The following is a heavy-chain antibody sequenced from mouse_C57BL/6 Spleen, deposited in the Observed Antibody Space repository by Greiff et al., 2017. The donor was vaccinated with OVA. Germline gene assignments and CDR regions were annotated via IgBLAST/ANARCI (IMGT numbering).Heavy chain of an antibody. CDR2: IDPSASYT. Sequence: QVQLQQPGAELVMPGASVKLSCKASGYTFTSYWMHWVKQRPGQGLEWIGEIDPSASYTNYNQKFKGKSTLTVDKSSSTAYMQLSSLTSEDSAVYYCARWDYGSSYGFDYWGQGTTLTVSS. D-gene: IGHD1-1*01. CDR3: ARWDYGSSYGFDY. CDR1: GYTFTSYW. J-gene: IGHJ2*01. V-gene: IGHV1-69*01.